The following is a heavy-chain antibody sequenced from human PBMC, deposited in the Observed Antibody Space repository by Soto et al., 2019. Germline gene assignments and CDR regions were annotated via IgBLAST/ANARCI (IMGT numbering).Heavy chain of an antibody. J-gene: IGHJ4*02. CDR1: GIIFSSYV. CDR2: ISGSGENT. CDR3: TKQGGAYYYSDY. Sequence: GGSLRLSCSASGIIFSSYVMSWVRQAPGKGLEWVSGISGSGENTYYADSVKGRFTISRDNSKSTLYLQMNSLRADDTAVYYCTKQGGAYYYSDYWGQGTLVTVSS. V-gene: IGHV3-23*01. D-gene: IGHD1-26*01.